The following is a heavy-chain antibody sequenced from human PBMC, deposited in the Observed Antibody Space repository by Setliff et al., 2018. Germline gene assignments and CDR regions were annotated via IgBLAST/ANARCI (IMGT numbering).Heavy chain of an antibody. Sequence: SETLSLTCAVSGGPTIGYYWTWIRQAPGKGLEWIGYIHPWGGSSESTNYSPSLNSRTTISLDKSKSQFPLKLTSVTVADTAVYYGARGLNSGTYWGTRPLGLDYWGQGSLVTVSS. CDR1: GGPTIGYY. V-gene: IGHV4-59*08. CDR2: IHPWGGSSEST. D-gene: IGHD1-26*01. CDR3: ARGLNSGTYWGTRPLGLDY. J-gene: IGHJ4*02.